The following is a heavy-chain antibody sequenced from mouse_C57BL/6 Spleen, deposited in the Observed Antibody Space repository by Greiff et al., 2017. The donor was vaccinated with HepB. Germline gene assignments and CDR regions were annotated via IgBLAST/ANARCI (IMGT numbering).Heavy chain of an antibody. CDR2: ISNGGGST. D-gene: IGHD2-4*01. J-gene: IGHJ3*01. Sequence: EVKLVESGGGLVQPGGSLKLSCAASGFTFSDYYMYWVRQTPEKRLEWVAYISNGGGSTYYPDTVKGRFTISRDNAKNTLYLQMSRLKSEDTAMYYCARHDDDYGFAYWGQGTLVTVSA. V-gene: IGHV5-12*01. CDR3: ARHDDDYGFAY. CDR1: GFTFSDYY.